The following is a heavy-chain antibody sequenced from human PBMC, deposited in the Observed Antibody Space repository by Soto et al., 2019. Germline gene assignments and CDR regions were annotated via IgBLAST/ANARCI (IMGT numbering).Heavy chain of an antibody. CDR2: INPNSGDT. J-gene: IGHJ6*02. Sequence: ASVKVSCKASGYTFTGHYMQWVRQAPGQGLEWMGWINPNSGDTNYAQKFQGRVTMTRDTSISTAYMELSRLRSDDTAVYYCARDKALLWFGAHYGMDVWGQGTTVTVSS. D-gene: IGHD3-10*01. CDR3: ARDKALLWFGAHYGMDV. CDR1: GYTFTGHY. V-gene: IGHV1-2*02.